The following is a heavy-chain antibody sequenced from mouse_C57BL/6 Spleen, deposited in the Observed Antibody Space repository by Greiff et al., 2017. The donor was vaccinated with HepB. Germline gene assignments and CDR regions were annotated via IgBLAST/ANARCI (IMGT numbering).Heavy chain of an antibody. J-gene: IGHJ3*01. Sequence: QVQLQQSGAELVKPGASVKLSCKASGYTFTEYTIHWVKQRSGQGLEWIGWFYPGSGSIKYNEKFKDKATLTADKSSSTVYMGLSRLTSEDSAVYFCVKHEAGYYGSSFYWFAYWGQGTLVTVSS. D-gene: IGHD1-1*01. CDR2: FYPGSGSI. CDR1: GYTFTEYT. V-gene: IGHV1-62-2*01. CDR3: VKHEAGYYGSSFYWFAY.